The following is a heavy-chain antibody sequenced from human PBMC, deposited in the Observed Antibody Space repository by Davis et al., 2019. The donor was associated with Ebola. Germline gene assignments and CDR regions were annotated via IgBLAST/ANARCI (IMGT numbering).Heavy chain of an antibody. Sequence: GESLKISCAASGFIVSDKYMSWVRQAPGKGLEWVSVIYRDERTYYADSVKGRFTVSRDNSENMLYLQMNTLRAEDTAVYYCARHVDGDFWYFDLWGRGTRVTVSS. CDR1: GFIVSDKY. D-gene: IGHD4-17*01. CDR2: IYRDERT. CDR3: ARHVDGDFWYFDL. V-gene: IGHV3-53*01. J-gene: IGHJ2*01.